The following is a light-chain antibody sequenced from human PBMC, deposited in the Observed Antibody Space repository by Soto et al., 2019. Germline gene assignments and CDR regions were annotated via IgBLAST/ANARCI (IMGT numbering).Light chain of an antibody. CDR3: QQYGSSTWT. V-gene: IGKV3-20*01. Sequence: IVITQSPATLSVSPGERATLSCRASQSVSSNLAWYQHKPGQAPRLLIYGASSRETGIPDRFSGSGAGTEFTLTISRLEPEDFAVDYCQQYGSSTWTFGQGTQVDIK. J-gene: IGKJ1*01. CDR2: GAS. CDR1: QSVSSN.